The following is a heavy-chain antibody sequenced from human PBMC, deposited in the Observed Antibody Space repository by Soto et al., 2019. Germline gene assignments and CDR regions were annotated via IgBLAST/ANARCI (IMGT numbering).Heavy chain of an antibody. J-gene: IGHJ4*02. CDR3: ARGSIYDILTGPDY. Sequence: ASVKVSCKACGYTFTSYGISWVRQAPGQGLEWMGWISAYNGNTNYAQKLQGRVTMTTDTSTSTAYMELRSLRSDDTAVYYCARGSIYDILTGPDYWGQGTLVTVSS. CDR1: GYTFTSYG. CDR2: ISAYNGNT. V-gene: IGHV1-18*01. D-gene: IGHD3-9*01.